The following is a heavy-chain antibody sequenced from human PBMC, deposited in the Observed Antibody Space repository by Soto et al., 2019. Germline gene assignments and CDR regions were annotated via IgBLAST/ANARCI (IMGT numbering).Heavy chain of an antibody. D-gene: IGHD1-1*01. V-gene: IGHV1-8*01. J-gene: IGHJ4*02. CDR2: MNPNTGNS. Sequence: ASVKVSCKASGYTFTSYDIYWVRQATGQGLEWMGWMNPNTGNSGYAQKFQGRVTMTSDTSISTAHMELSSLRSEDTAVYYCARRAETNGWNGFGADKYYFEFWGQGTLVNVSS. CDR1: GYTFTSYD. CDR3: ARRAETNGWNGFGADKYYFEF.